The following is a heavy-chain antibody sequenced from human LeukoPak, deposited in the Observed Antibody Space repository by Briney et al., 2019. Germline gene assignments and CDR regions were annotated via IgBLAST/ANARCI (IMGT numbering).Heavy chain of an antibody. CDR1: GYTFTSYY. CDR3: ARDREYYYDSSGSLGY. D-gene: IGHD3-22*01. V-gene: IGHV1-46*01. Sequence: ASVKVSCKASGYTFTSYYMHWVRQAPGQGLEWMGIINPSGGSTSYAQKFQGRVTMTRDTYTSTVYMELSSLRSEDTAVYYCARDREYYYDSSGSLGYWGQGTLVTVSS. J-gene: IGHJ4*02. CDR2: INPSGGST.